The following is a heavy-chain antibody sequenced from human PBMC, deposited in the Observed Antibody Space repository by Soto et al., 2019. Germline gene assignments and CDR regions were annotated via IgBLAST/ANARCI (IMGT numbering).Heavy chain of an antibody. J-gene: IGHJ4*02. V-gene: IGHV3-30-3*01. CDR2: KTYDGSNK. D-gene: IGHD1-26*01. CDR1: GFMFSSYA. Sequence: QVQLVESGGGVVQPGRSLRLSCAASGFMFSSYAMHWVRQAPGKGLEWVAVKTYDGSNKYYADSVKGRFTISRDNSKNTLYLQMNSLRAEDTAVYYCARVGGLLVDYWGQGTLVTVSS. CDR3: ARVGGLLVDY.